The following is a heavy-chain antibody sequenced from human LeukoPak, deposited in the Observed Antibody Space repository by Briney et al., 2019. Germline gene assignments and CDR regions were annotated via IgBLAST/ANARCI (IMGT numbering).Heavy chain of an antibody. Sequence: PSETLSLTCTVSGGSISSYYWSWIRQPAGKGLEWIGRIYTSGSTNYNPSLKSRVTISVDTSKNQFSLKLSSVTAADTAVYYCARGRKWFGELLSAGYYYYGMDVWGQGTTVTVSS. CDR3: ARGRKWFGELLSAGYYYYGMDV. V-gene: IGHV4-4*07. CDR1: GGSISSYY. D-gene: IGHD3-10*01. J-gene: IGHJ6*02. CDR2: IYTSGST.